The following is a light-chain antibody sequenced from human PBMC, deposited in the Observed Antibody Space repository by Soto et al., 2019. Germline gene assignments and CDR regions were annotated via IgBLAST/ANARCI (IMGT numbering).Light chain of an antibody. CDR1: SSNIGINN. CDR3: TAWDDSLSGPV. J-gene: IGLJ2*01. V-gene: IGLV1-47*01. Sequence: QAVVTQPPSASGTPGQRVTISCSGSSSNIGINNVSWYKQLPGTAPKLLIYMTSRRPSGVTDRFSASKSGTSATLAISGLRSDDEADYYCTAWDDSLSGPVFGGGTKLTVL. CDR2: MTS.